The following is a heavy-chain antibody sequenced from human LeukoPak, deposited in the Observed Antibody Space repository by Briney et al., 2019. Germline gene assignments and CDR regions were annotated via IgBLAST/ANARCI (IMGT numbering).Heavy chain of an antibody. J-gene: IGHJ3*02. D-gene: IGHD3-9*01. CDR3: ARDLGDILTGYYNTRAFDI. V-gene: IGHV4-34*01. CDR1: GGSFSGYY. CDR2: INHSGST. Sequence: SETLSLTCAVYGGSFSGYYWSWIRQPPGKGLEWIGEINHSGSTNYNPSLKSRVTISVDTSKNQFSLKLSSVTAADTAVYYCARDLGDILTGYYNTRAFDIWGQGTMVTVSS.